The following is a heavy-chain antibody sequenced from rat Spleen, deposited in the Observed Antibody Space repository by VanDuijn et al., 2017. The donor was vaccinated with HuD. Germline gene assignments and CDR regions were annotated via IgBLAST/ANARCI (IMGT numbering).Heavy chain of an antibody. CDR1: GFTFSKYD. CDR3: ARRYYSGFDY. CDR2: ISTGGGNTA. J-gene: IGHJ2*01. V-gene: IGHV5-25*01. Sequence: EVQLVESGGGLVQPGRSLKLSCAASGFTFSKYDMVWVRQTPTKGLEWVASISTGGGNTAFYGDSMKGRFTISRDNAKSTLYLQISSLRSEDTATDDCARRYYSGFDYWGQGVMVTVSS. D-gene: IGHD1-1*01.